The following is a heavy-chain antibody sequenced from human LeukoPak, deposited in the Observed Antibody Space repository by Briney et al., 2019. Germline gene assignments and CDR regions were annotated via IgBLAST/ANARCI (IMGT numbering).Heavy chain of an antibody. J-gene: IGHJ5*02. Sequence: SETLSLTCAVYGGPFSGYYWSWIRQPPGKGLEWIGEINHSGSTNYNPSLKSRVTISVDTSKNQFSLKLSSVTAADTAVYYCARGLNQYYYDSSGYSLDWFDPWGQGTLVTVSS. V-gene: IGHV4-34*01. CDR1: GGPFSGYY. CDR3: ARGLNQYYYDSSGYSLDWFDP. CDR2: INHSGST. D-gene: IGHD3-22*01.